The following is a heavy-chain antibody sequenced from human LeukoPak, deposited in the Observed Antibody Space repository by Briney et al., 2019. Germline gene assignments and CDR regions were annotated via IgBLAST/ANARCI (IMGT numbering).Heavy chain of an antibody. Sequence: GGSLRLSCAASGFTFSSYDMHWVRQAPGKGLEWVSGIGGAGDTYYAGSVKGRFTISRENAKNSLYLQMNSLRAGDTAVYYCAVWSDYENYWGQGTLVTVSS. CDR3: AVWSDYENY. CDR1: GFTFSSYD. CDR2: IGGAGDT. J-gene: IGHJ4*02. V-gene: IGHV3-13*01. D-gene: IGHD5-12*01.